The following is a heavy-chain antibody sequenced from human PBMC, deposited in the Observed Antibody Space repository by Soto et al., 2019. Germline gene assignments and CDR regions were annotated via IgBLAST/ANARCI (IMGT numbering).Heavy chain of an antibody. CDR1: GGSISSYY. CDR3: ARAYNRNESQKNYYYYGMDV. V-gene: IGHV4-59*01. J-gene: IGHJ6*02. D-gene: IGHD1-20*01. CDR2: IYYSGST. Sequence: LPETLSLTCTVSGGSISSYYWSWIRQPPGKGLEWIGYIYYSGSTNYNPSLKSRVTISVDTSKNQFSLKLSSVTAADTAVYYCARAYNRNESQKNYYYYGMDVWGQGTTVTVSS.